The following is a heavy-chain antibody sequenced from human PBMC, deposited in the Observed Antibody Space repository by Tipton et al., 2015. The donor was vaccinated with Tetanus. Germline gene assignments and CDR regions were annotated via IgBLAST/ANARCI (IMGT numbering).Heavy chain of an antibody. CDR2: IKQDGNEK. J-gene: IGHJ4*02. V-gene: IGHV3-7*03. D-gene: IGHD3-10*01. CDR1: GFDFRSDW. Sequence: SLRLSCAASGFDFRSDWMTWVRQAPGKGLKWVANIKQDGNEKYHVDSVKGRFTISRDNGKNLLYLEMNSLRVEDTAVYYCARDPHTIRTGNHRGFDYWGQGTLVTVSS. CDR3: ARDPHTIRTGNHRGFDY.